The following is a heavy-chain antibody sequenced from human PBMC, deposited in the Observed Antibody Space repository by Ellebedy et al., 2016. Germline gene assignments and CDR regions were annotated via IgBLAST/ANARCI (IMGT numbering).Heavy chain of an antibody. J-gene: IGHJ4*02. Sequence: GGSLRLXXAASGFTFSSYAMHWVRQAPGKGLEWVAVISYDGSNKYYADSVKGRFTISRDNSKNTLYLQMNSLRAEDTAVYYCASLTCSSTSCFDYWGQGTLVTVSS. CDR1: GFTFSSYA. CDR2: ISYDGSNK. CDR3: ASLTCSSTSCFDY. V-gene: IGHV3-30-3*01. D-gene: IGHD2-2*01.